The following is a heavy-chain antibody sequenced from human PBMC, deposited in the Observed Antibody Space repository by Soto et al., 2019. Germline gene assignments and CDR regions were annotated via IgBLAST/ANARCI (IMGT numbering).Heavy chain of an antibody. V-gene: IGHV4-30-4*01. J-gene: IGHJ6*02. CDR1: GGSISSGDYY. Sequence: PSETLSLTCTVSGGSISSGDYYWSWIRQPPGKGLEWIGYIYYSGSTYYNPSLKSRVTISVDTSKNQFSLKLSSVTAADTAVYYCARDQGDVAATKVYYYGMDGWGQRTTDTVS. CDR3: ARDQGDVAATKVYYYGMDG. CDR2: IYYSGST. D-gene: IGHD2-15*01.